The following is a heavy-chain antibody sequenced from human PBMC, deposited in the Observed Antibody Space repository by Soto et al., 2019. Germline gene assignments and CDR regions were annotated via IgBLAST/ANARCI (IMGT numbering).Heavy chain of an antibody. Sequence: QVQLVQSGAEVKKPGASVKVSCKASGYTFINYGISWVRQAPGQGLEWMGWSSAYNGNTNYAQKLQGRVTMTTDTSSNTAYMELRSLRSDDTAVYYCARGPHYYDSESPSWSTADWGQGTLVTVSS. D-gene: IGHD3-10*01. J-gene: IGHJ4*02. CDR2: SSAYNGNT. V-gene: IGHV1-18*04. CDR1: GYTFINYG. CDR3: ARGPHYYDSESPSWSTAD.